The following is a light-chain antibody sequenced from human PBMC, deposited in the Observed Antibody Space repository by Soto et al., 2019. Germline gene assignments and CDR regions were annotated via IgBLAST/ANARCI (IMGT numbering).Light chain of an antibody. V-gene: IGKV3-11*01. CDR2: EIF. CDR1: QNVGSY. Sequence: EIVLTQSPATLSFSPGDTATLSCRASQNVGSYLAWYQQKPDQPPRLLIYEIFKRATGIPARFSGSGSGTDFTLTISSLEPEDVAIYYCQHRDRWPPIITFGPGTTVDIK. J-gene: IGKJ3*01. CDR3: QHRDRWPPIIT.